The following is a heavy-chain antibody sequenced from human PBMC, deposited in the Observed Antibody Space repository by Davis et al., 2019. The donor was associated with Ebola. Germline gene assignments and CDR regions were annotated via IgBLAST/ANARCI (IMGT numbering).Heavy chain of an antibody. V-gene: IGHV3-33*01. CDR1: GFNLRNYG. CDR3: ARPRYCSGGSCYYDWYFDL. CDR2: IWYDGSNK. J-gene: IGHJ2*01. D-gene: IGHD2-15*01. Sequence: GESLKISCEVSGFNLRNYGMHWVRQTPGKGLEWVAVIWYDGSNKYYADSVKGRFTISRDNSKNTLYVQMNSLRADDTAVYYCARPRYCSGGSCYYDWYFDLWGRGTLVTVSS.